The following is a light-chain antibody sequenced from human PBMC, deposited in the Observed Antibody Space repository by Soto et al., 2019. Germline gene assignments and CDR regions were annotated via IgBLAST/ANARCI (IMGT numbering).Light chain of an antibody. CDR3: AAWDDSLSGYVV. Sequence: QSVLTQRPSASGTPGQRVTISCSGSSSNIGSNYVYWYQQLPGTAPKLLIYRNNQRPSGVPDRFSGSKSGTSASLAISGLRSEDEADYYCAAWDDSLSGYVVFGGGTPLTVL. V-gene: IGLV1-47*01. CDR2: RNN. CDR1: SSNIGSNY. J-gene: IGLJ2*01.